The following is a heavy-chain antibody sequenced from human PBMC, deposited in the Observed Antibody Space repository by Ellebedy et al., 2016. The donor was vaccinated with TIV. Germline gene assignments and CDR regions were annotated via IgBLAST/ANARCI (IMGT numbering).Heavy chain of an antibody. CDR2: IYYTGST. CDR3: ARRGTVVTPGWYFDL. CDR1: GGSMTRSSYY. V-gene: IGHV4-39*01. J-gene: IGHJ2*01. D-gene: IGHD4-23*01. Sequence: SETLSLTCTVSGGSMTRSSYYWGWIRQPPGKGPEWIGNIYYTGSTYYNPSLENRVSISADTSKNQFSLKLRSVTAADTAVYYCARRGTVVTPGWYFDLWGRGTLVTVSS.